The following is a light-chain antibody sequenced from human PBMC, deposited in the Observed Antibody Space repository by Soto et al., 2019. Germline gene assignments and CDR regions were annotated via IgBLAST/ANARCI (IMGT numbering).Light chain of an antibody. CDR3: QTWGTV. CDR1: SGHSSYA. CDR2: LNSDGSH. Sequence: QTVVTQSPSASASLGASVKLTCTLSSGHSSYAIAWHQQQPEKGPRYLMKLNSDGSHSKGDGIPDRFSGSSSGAERCLTISSLQSEDEADYYCQTWGTVFGGGTKLTVL. V-gene: IGLV4-69*01. J-gene: IGLJ2*01.